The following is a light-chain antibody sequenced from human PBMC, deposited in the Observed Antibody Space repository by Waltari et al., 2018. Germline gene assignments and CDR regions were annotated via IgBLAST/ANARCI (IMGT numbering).Light chain of an antibody. J-gene: IGLJ3*02. Sequence: QSALTQPPSASGSPGQSVTISCTATSSDVAGYNYVSWYQLHPGKAPKLMIYEVSKRPSGVPDRFSGSKSGNTASLTVSGLQAADEADYYCSSYAGSNNWVFGGGTKLTVL. V-gene: IGLV2-8*01. CDR2: EVS. CDR1: SSDVAGYNY. CDR3: SSYAGSNNWV.